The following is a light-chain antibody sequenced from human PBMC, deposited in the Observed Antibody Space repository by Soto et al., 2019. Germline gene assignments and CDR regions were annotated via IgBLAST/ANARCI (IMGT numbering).Light chain of an antibody. V-gene: IGLV2-14*01. CDR2: DVS. Sequence: QSVLTQPASVSGSPGQSITISCTGTSSDVGGYNYVSWYQQHPGKAPKLMFYDVSNRPSGVSNRFSGSKSGNTASLTISGLQAEDEADYYCSSYTSSSVVFGGGTQLTVL. CDR3: SSYTSSSVV. CDR1: SSDVGGYNY. J-gene: IGLJ2*01.